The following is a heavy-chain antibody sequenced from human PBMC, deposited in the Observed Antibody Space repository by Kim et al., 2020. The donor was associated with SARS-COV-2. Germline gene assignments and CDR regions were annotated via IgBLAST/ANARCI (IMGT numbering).Heavy chain of an antibody. Sequence: STNYDPSLNSRVTISVDTSKNQFSLKLSSVTSADTAVYYCASHIAAAGTWGQGTLVTVSS. CDR3: ASHIAAAGT. CDR2: ST. J-gene: IGHJ4*02. D-gene: IGHD6-13*01. V-gene: IGHV4-34*01.